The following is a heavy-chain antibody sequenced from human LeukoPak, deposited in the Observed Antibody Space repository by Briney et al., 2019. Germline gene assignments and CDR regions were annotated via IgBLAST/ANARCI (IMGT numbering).Heavy chain of an antibody. Sequence: GESLKISCQASGYTFTSHWIGWGRQMPAKGLEWMGIFYPGDSDTRYSPSFQGQVTISADKSISTAYLQWSSLKASDTAMYYCATLVGYGSFFDYWGQGTLVTVSS. D-gene: IGHD3-10*01. J-gene: IGHJ4*02. CDR2: FYPGDSDT. CDR1: GYTFTSHW. CDR3: ATLVGYGSFFDY. V-gene: IGHV5-51*01.